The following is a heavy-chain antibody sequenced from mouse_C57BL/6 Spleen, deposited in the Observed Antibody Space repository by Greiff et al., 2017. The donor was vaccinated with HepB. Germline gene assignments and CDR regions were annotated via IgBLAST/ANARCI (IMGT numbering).Heavy chain of an antibody. CDR1: GYAFTNYL. J-gene: IGHJ4*01. Sequence: VQLVESGAELVRPGTSVKVSCKASGYAFTNYLIEWVKQRPGQGLEWIGVINPGSGGTNYNEKFKGKATLTADKSSSTAYMQLSSLTSEDSAVYFCARCPMGAMDYWGQGTSVTVSS. V-gene: IGHV1-54*01. CDR3: ARCPMGAMDY. CDR2: INPGSGGT.